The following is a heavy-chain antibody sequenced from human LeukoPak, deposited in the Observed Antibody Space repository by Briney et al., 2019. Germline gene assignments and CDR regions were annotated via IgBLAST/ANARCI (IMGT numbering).Heavy chain of an antibody. D-gene: IGHD3-10*01. J-gene: IGHJ4*02. CDR3: ARVPLREFHFNY. CDR2: IYYSGST. V-gene: IGHV4-39*07. CDR1: GGSISSSSYY. Sequence: SETLSLTCTVSGGSISSSSYYWGWIRQPPGKGLEWIGSIYYSGSTYYNPSLKSRVTISVDTSKNQFSLKLSSVTAADTAVYYCARVPLREFHFNYWGQGTLVTVSS.